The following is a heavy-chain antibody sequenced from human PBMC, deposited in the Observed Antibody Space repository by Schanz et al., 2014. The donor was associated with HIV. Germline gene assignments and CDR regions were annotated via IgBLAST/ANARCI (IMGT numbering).Heavy chain of an antibody. CDR2: ISSSGSPR. Sequence: QVQLVESGGGLVKPGGSLRLSCAVSGFTFSDYYMSWIRQAPGKGLEWVSYISSSGSPRYYADSVKGRFTISGDNAKNSMYLQMNGLGAEDTAVYYCAGGMIVDYGMDVWGQGTTVTVSS. CDR1: GFTFSDYY. CDR3: AGGMIVDYGMDV. J-gene: IGHJ6*02. V-gene: IGHV3-11*01. D-gene: IGHD3-22*01.